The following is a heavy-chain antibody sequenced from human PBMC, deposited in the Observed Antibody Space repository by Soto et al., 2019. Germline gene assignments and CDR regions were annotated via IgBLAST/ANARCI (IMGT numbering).Heavy chain of an antibody. D-gene: IGHD2-2*01. CDR2: IYHSGST. Sequence: QLQLQESGSGLVKPSQTLSLTCAVSGGSISSGGYSWSWIRQPPGKSLEWIGYIYHSGSTYYNPSVKVRVTISVDRSKNQLPMKLRCVTAADTAVYYCARVPDRWGQGTLVTVSS. J-gene: IGHJ5*02. CDR3: ARVPDR. V-gene: IGHV4-30-2*01. CDR1: GGSISSGGYS.